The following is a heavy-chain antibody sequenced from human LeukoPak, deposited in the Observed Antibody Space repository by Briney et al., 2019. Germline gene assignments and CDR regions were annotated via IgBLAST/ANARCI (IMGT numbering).Heavy chain of an antibody. J-gene: IGHJ4*02. CDR1: GGSISSYY. V-gene: IGHV4-59*08. CDR3: ARRPYGGSFDY. D-gene: IGHD3-16*01. CDR2: IYYSGST. Sequence: SETLSLTCTVSGGSISSYYWSWIRQPPGKGLEWIGYIYYSGSTNYNPSLKSRVTISVDTSKNQFSLELSSVTAADTAVYYCARRPYGGSFDYWGQGTLVSVSS.